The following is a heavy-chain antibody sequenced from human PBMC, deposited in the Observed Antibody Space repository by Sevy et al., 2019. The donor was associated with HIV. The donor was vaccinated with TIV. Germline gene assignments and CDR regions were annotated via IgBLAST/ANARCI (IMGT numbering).Heavy chain of an antibody. D-gene: IGHD5-12*01. Sequence: GGSLRLSCAASGFAFSTHAMHWVRQAPGKGLEWVAVISYEGTETFYAASVEGRFAISRDNGKKSVSLQMNGLSAEDTALYYCAREVGGYNWRPYYFDSWGQGTLVTVSS. CDR3: AREVGGYNWRPYYFDS. V-gene: IGHV3-30*09. CDR1: GFAFSTHA. J-gene: IGHJ4*02. CDR2: ISYEGTET.